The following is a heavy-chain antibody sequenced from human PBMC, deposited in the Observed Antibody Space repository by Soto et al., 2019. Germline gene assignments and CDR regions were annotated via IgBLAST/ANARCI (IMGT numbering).Heavy chain of an antibody. CDR3: ARDYYDSSGSYGMDV. D-gene: IGHD3-22*01. CDR2: IYHSGST. Sequence: QLQLQESGSGLVKPSQTLSLTCAVSGGSISSGGYSWSWIRQPPGKGLEWIGYIYHSGSTYYNPSLKSRVTISVARSKNQFSLKLSSVTAADTAVYYCARDYYDSSGSYGMDVWGQGTTVTVSS. J-gene: IGHJ6*02. CDR1: GGSISSGGYS. V-gene: IGHV4-30-2*01.